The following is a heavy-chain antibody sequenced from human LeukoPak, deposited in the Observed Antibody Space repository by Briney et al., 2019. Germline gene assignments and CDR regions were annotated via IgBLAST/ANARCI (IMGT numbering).Heavy chain of an antibody. J-gene: IGHJ6*02. CDR2: IGAYNGNT. D-gene: IGHD3-22*01. CDR1: GYTFTSYG. V-gene: IGHV1-18*01. Sequence: ASVKVSCKASGYTFTSYGISWVRQAPGQGLEWMGWIGAYNGNTNYAQKLQGRVTMTTETSTSTAYMGLRSLRSDDTAVYYCARDRGSYYDSTYYYYYGMDVWGQGTTVTVSS. CDR3: ARDRGSYYDSTYYYYYGMDV.